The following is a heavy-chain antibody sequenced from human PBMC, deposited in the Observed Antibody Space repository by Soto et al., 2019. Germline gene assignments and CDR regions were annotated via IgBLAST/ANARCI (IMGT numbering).Heavy chain of an antibody. CDR3: ARDLLATRDPRDY. J-gene: IGHJ4*02. CDR2: MNPNSGNT. CDR1: GVTFSSYA. V-gene: IGHV1-8*02. Sequence: ASVKVSCKASGVTFSSYAISWVRQAPGQGLEWMGWMNPNSGNTGYTQKFQGRVTMTRNTSISTAYMELSSLRSEDTAVYYCARDLLATRDPRDYWGQGTLVTVSS.